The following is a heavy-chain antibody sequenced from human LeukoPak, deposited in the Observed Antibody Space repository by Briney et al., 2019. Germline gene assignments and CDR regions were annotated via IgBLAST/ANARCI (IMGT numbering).Heavy chain of an antibody. CDR1: GDSVSSNSAA. Sequence: SQTLSLTCAVSGDSVSSNSAAWNWIRQSPSRGLEWLGRTYYRSKWYNDYAVSVKSRITINPDTSKNQFSLQLNSVTTEDTAVYYCARGGIRFLEWLLRFDPWGQGTLVTVSS. CDR3: ARGGIRFLEWLLRFDP. CDR2: TYYRSKWYN. J-gene: IGHJ5*02. V-gene: IGHV6-1*01. D-gene: IGHD3-3*01.